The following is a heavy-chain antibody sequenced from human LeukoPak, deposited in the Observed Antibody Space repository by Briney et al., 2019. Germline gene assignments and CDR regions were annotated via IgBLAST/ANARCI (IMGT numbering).Heavy chain of an antibody. CDR2: IYPGDSDT. CDR1: GYRFTSYW. V-gene: IGHV5-51*03. CDR3: ARTPELGDENWYFDL. J-gene: IGHJ2*01. D-gene: IGHD7-27*01. Sequence: KPGESLKISRKGSGYRFTSYWIGWVRQMPGKGLEWMGIIYPGDSDTRYSPSFQGQVTISADKSISTAYLQWSSLKASDTAMYYCARTPELGDENWYFDLWGRGTLVTVSS.